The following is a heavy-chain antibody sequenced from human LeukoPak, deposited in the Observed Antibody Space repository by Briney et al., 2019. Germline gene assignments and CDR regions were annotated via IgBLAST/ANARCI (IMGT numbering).Heavy chain of an antibody. CDR2: ISGSGAST. CDR3: ARPHRRDGSDY. D-gene: IGHD5-24*01. Sequence: PGGSLRLSCTASRFTFSNYGMSWVRQPPGKGLEWVSVISGSGASTYYADSVKGRFTISRDNSKNTLYLQMNSLRAEDTAVYYCARPHRRDGSDYWGQGTLVTVSS. CDR1: RFTFSNYG. V-gene: IGHV3-23*01. J-gene: IGHJ4*02.